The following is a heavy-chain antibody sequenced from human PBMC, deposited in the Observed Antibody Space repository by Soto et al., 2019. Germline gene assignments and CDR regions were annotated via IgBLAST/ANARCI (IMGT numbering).Heavy chain of an antibody. CDR1: GYTFTSYD. CDR3: ARHDWLDP. CDR2: MNPNSGNT. Sequence: ASVKVSCKASGYTFTSYDINWVRQATGQGLEWMGWMNPNSGNTGYAQKFQGRVTMTKNTLYLQMNSLRADDTAVYFCARHDWLDPWGQGTLVTVSS. J-gene: IGHJ5*02. V-gene: IGHV1-8*01.